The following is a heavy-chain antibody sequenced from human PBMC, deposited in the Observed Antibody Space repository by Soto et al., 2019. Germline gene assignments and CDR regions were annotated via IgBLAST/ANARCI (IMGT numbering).Heavy chain of an antibody. V-gene: IGHV1-69*13. D-gene: IGHD3-22*01. CDR2: IIPIFGTA. CDR3: AGAPHDSSCLYWAHFAFDI. J-gene: IGHJ3*02. Sequence: GASVKVSCKASGGTFSSYAISWVRQAPGQGLEWMGGIIPIFGTANYAQKFQGRVTITADESTSTAYMELSSLRSEDTAVYYCAGAPHDSSCLYWAHFAFDIWGQGTMVTVSS. CDR1: GGTFSSYA.